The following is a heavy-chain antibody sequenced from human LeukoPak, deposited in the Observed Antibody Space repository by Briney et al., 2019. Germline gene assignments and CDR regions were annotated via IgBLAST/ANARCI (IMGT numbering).Heavy chain of an antibody. D-gene: IGHD3-9*01. V-gene: IGHV1-24*01. CDR2: FDPEDGET. Sequence: GASVKVSCKVSGYTLTELSVHWVRQAPGKGLEWMGGFDPEDGETIYAQKFQGRVTMTEDTSTDTAYMELSSLRSEDTAVYYCATPSFDSLLYYFDYWGQGTLVTVSS. CDR1: GYTLTELS. CDR3: ATPSFDSLLYYFDY. J-gene: IGHJ4*02.